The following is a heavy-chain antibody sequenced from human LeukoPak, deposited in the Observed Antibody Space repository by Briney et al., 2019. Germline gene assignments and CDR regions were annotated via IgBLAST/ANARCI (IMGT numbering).Heavy chain of an antibody. CDR1: GLTFSNYW. J-gene: IGHJ3*02. Sequence: GGSLRLSCAASGLTFSNYWMTWVRQAPGKGLEWVANIKHDGSEDYYLDSVKGRFTISRDNAKSSMWLQMNSLRAEDTAVYYCVSHPRGYGIFHIWGQGTMLTVSS. V-gene: IGHV3-7*01. CDR2: IKHDGSED. CDR3: VSHPRGYGIFHI. D-gene: IGHD5-12*01.